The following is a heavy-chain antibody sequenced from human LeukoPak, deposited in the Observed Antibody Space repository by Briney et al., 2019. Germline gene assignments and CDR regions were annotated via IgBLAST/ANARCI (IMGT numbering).Heavy chain of an antibody. V-gene: IGHV3-30-3*01. Sequence: SGGSLRLSCAASGFTFSSYAMHWVRQAPGKGLEWVAVISYDGSNKYYADSVKGRFTISRDNSKNTLYLQMNSLRAEDTAVYYCARGDYYFDXXXQGTLXTVXS. CDR3: ARGDYYFDX. J-gene: IGHJ4*02. CDR1: GFTFSSYA. CDR2: ISYDGSNK.